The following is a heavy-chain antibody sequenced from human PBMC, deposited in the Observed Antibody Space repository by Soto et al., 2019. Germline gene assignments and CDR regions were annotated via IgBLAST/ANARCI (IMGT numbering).Heavy chain of an antibody. V-gene: IGHV3-30-3*01. J-gene: IGHJ4*02. CDR2: ISYDGSNK. CDR3: ARDQIVGATSPDY. CDR1: GFTFSSYA. D-gene: IGHD1-26*01. Sequence: GGSLRLSCAASGFTFSSYAMHWVRQAPGKGLEWVAVISYDGSNKYYADSVKGRFTISRDNSKNTLYLQMNSLRAEDTAVYYCARDQIVGATSPDYWGQGTLVTVSS.